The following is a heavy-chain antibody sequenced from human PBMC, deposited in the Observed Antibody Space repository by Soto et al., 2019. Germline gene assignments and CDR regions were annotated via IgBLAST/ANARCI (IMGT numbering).Heavy chain of an antibody. D-gene: IGHD2-2*01. CDR2: IRSKANSYAT. Sequence: EVQLVESGGGLVQPGGSLKLSCAASGFTFSGSAMHWVRQASGKGLEWVGRIRSKANSYATAYAASVKGRFTISRDDSKKNAYPQMNSPKTEDTAVYYCTRTIVVVPAAISAFDIWGQGTMVTVSS. J-gene: IGHJ3*02. CDR1: GFTFSGSA. CDR3: TRTIVVVPAAISAFDI. V-gene: IGHV3-73*02.